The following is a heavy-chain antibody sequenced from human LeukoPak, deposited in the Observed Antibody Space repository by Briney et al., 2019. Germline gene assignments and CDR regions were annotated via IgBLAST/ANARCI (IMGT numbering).Heavy chain of an antibody. Sequence: ASVKVSCKVSGYTLTELSLPGGGQPPGKGLGGVGGFDPEDGETIYAQKFQGRVTMTEDTSTDTAYMELSSLRSEDTAVYYCATGGQWRYNWYFDLWGRGTLVTVSS. J-gene: IGHJ2*01. CDR3: ATGGQWRYNWYFDL. CDR1: GYTLTELS. V-gene: IGHV1-24*01. D-gene: IGHD6-19*01. CDR2: FDPEDGET.